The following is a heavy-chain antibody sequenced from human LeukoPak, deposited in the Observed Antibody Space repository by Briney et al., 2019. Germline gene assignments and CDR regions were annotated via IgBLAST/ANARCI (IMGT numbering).Heavy chain of an antibody. CDR3: AREFGGCSSTSCYGIDAFDI. V-gene: IGHV4-30-2*01. J-gene: IGHJ3*02. Sequence: SETLSLTCTVSGGSISSGGYYWSWLRQPPGKGLEWIGYTYHSGSTYYNPSLKSRVTISVDRSKNQFSLKLSSVTAADTAVYYCAREFGGCSSTSCYGIDAFDIWGQGTMVTVSS. CDR2: TYHSGST. CDR1: GGSISSGGYY. D-gene: IGHD2-2*01.